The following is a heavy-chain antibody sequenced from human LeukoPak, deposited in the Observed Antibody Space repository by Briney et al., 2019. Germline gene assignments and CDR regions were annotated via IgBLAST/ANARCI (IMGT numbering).Heavy chain of an antibody. CDR1: GYTFTSYG. CDR3: ARDWDSRNDYFDP. D-gene: IGHD1-1*01. CDR2: TSAHNDDT. Sequence: GASVKVSCKASGYTFTSYGISWVRQAPGQGLEWMGWTSAHNDDTNYAETLQGRLTMTTVISTSTAYMELTSLRSDDTAVYYCARDWDSRNDYFDPWGQGALVIVSS. J-gene: IGHJ4*02. V-gene: IGHV1-18*01.